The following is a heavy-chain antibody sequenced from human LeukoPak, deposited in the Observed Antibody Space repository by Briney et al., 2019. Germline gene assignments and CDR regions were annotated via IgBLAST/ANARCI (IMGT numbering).Heavy chain of an antibody. CDR2: IYHSGST. CDR3: ARDSGRDGYNYRDAFDI. D-gene: IGHD5-24*01. V-gene: IGHV4-30-2*01. CDR1: GGSISSGGYY. J-gene: IGHJ3*02. Sequence: SQTLSLTCTVSGGSISSGGYYWSWIRQPPGKGLEWIGYIYHSGSTYYNPSLKSRVTISVDRSKNQFSLKLSSVTAADTAVYYCARDSGRDGYNYRDAFDIWGQGAMVTVSS.